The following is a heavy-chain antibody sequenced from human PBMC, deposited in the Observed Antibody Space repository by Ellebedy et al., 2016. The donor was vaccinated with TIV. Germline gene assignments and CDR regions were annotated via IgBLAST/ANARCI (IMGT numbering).Heavy chain of an antibody. D-gene: IGHD1-26*01. CDR2: IKTDGSEK. J-gene: IGHJ4*02. Sequence: GGSLRLSXEASGFSFSNFWMSWVRQVPGKGPEWVANIKTDGSEKYYADSVKGRFTISRDNAKDSLYLQLISVRVDDTAVYYCAREIVGGRVEFDYWGQGTLVTVSS. V-gene: IGHV3-7*04. CDR3: AREIVGGRVEFDY. CDR1: GFSFSNFW.